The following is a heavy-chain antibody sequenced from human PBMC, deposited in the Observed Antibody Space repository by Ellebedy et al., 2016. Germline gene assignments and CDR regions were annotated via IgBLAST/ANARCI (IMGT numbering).Heavy chain of an antibody. V-gene: IGHV1-69*13. CDR1: GYTFTSYG. CDR2: IIPIFGTA. Sequence: SVKVSCXASGYTFTSYGITWVRQAPGQGLEWMGGIIPIFGTANYAQKFQGRVTITADESTSTAYMELSSLRSEDTAVYYCALKEPGGRKSPKVPGGGYDSSGYSDAFDIWGQGTMVTVSS. CDR3: ALKEPGGRKSPKVPGGGYDSSGYSDAFDI. J-gene: IGHJ3*02. D-gene: IGHD3-22*01.